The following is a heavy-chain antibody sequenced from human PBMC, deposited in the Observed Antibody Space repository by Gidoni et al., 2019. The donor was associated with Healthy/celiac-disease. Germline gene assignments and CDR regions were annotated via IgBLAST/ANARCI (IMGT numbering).Heavy chain of an antibody. CDR2: IIPILGIA. V-gene: IGHV1-69*02. D-gene: IGHD3-9*01. CDR1: GGPFSSYT. Sequence: QVQLVQSGAEVKKPGSSVKVSCKASGGPFSSYTISWVRQAPGQGLEWMGRIIPILGIANYAKKVQGRVTITADKSTSTAYMELSSLRSEDTAVYYCASSKGYFEEWYFDLWGRGTLVTVSS. CDR3: ASSKGYFEEWYFDL. J-gene: IGHJ2*01.